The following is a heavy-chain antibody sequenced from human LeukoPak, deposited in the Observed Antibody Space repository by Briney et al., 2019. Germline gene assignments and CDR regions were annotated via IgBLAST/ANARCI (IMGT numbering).Heavy chain of an antibody. CDR1: GGTFSSYA. J-gene: IGHJ4*02. Sequence: GASVKVSCKASGGTFSSYAISWVRQAPGQGLEWMGGIIPIFGTANYAQKFRGRVTITADESTSTAYMELSSLRSEDTAVYYCARVSDSSGWSSDYWGQGTLVTVSS. D-gene: IGHD6-19*01. CDR3: ARVSDSSGWSSDY. CDR2: IIPIFGTA. V-gene: IGHV1-69*13.